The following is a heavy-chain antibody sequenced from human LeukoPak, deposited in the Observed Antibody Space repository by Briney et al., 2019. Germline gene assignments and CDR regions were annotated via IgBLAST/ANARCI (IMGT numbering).Heavy chain of an antibody. J-gene: IGHJ6*03. CDR2: IWFDGSKK. Sequence: GGSLRLSCAASGFTFSSYAMHWVRQAPGKGLERVAVIWFDGSKKYYADSVKGRFTISRDNSKKTLYLQMNSLRAEDTAVCYCAKEGRMIVVGNYYYMDVWGKGTTVTVSS. CDR3: AKEGRMIVVGNYYYMDV. CDR1: GFTFSSYA. D-gene: IGHD3-22*01. V-gene: IGHV3-33*06.